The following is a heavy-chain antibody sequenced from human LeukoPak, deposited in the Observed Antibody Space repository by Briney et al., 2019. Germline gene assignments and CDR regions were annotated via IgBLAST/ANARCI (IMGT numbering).Heavy chain of an antibody. D-gene: IGHD3-22*01. J-gene: IGHJ5*02. CDR2: INPNSGNT. V-gene: IGHV1-8*01. CDR1: GYTFTSYD. Sequence: ASVKVSCKASGYTFTSYDINWVRQATGQGLEWVGWINPNSGNTGYAQKFQGRVTITRNTSISTAYMELSSLTSEDTAIYYCARMYYYDSSGDNRFDPWGQGTLVTVSS. CDR3: ARMYYYDSSGDNRFDP.